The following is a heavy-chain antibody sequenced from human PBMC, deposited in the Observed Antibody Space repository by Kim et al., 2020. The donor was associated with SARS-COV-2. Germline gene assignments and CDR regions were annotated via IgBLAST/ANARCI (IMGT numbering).Heavy chain of an antibody. D-gene: IGHD3-10*01. V-gene: IGHV3-53*01. J-gene: IGHJ3*02. Sequence: YADSVKGRFTISRDNSKNTLYLQMNSLRAEDTAVYYCARDYFSDLNAFDIWGQGTMVTVSS. CDR3: ARDYFSDLNAFDI.